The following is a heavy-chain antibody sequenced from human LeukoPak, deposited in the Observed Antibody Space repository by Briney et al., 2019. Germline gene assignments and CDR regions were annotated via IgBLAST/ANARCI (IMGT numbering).Heavy chain of an antibody. J-gene: IGHJ4*02. CDR3: ARRYYYESSGAYYFDY. D-gene: IGHD3-22*01. CDR2: IYPGVSDT. CDR1: GYSFPNYW. V-gene: IGHV5-51*01. Sequence: GESLKISCKGSGYSFPNYWIGWVRQMPGKGLEWMGIIYPGVSDTTYSPSFQGQVTISADKSINTAYLQWSTLNASDTAMYYCARRYYYESSGAYYFDYWGQGTLVTVSS.